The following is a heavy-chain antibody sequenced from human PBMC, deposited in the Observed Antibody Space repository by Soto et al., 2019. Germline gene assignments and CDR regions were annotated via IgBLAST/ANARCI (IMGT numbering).Heavy chain of an antibody. D-gene: IGHD7-27*01. J-gene: IGHJ3*02. Sequence: EVQLVESGGGLVKPGGSLRLSCAASGLTFSNAWMSWVRQAPGKGLEWVGRIKSRKNGGTTDYAAAVKGRFTISRGDSKNKLFLEMRRLKIEDAAVYYCETGDAFDIWGQGTMVTVIS. CDR3: ETGDAFDI. CDR1: GLTFSNAW. CDR2: IKSRKNGGTT. V-gene: IGHV3-15*01.